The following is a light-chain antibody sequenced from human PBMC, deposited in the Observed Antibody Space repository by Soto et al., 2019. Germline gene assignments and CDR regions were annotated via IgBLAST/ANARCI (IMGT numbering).Light chain of an antibody. CDR3: QQYNNWPSWT. CDR1: QSVSSY. Sequence: EKVMTQSPATLSMSPGERATLSCRASQSVSSYLAWYQQKPGQAPRLLIYGASTRATGIPARFSGSGSGTEFTLTISSLQSEDFAVYYCQQYNNWPSWTFGQGTRWISN. CDR2: GAS. V-gene: IGKV3-15*01. J-gene: IGKJ1*01.